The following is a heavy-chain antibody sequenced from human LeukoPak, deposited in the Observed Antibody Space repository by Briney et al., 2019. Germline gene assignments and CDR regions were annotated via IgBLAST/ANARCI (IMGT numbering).Heavy chain of an antibody. J-gene: IGHJ5*02. Sequence: SETLSLTCTVSGGSISSSSYYWGWIRQPPGQGLEWIGSIYYSGSTYYNPSLKSRVTISVDTSKNQFSLKLSSVTAADTAVYYCARGLGSGYYYGDSNWFDPWGQGTLVTVSS. CDR3: ARGLGSGYYYGDSNWFDP. CDR2: IYYSGST. V-gene: IGHV4-39*07. CDR1: GGSISSSSYY. D-gene: IGHD3-22*01.